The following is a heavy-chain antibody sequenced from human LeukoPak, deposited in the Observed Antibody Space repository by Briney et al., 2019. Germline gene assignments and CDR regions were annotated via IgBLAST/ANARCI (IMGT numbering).Heavy chain of an antibody. CDR2: INPSGDST. D-gene: IGHD2-21*02. CDR3: ASVLYCGADCYSGRYFFDY. CDR1: GYTFTSYD. Sequence: ASVKVCFKASGYTFTSYDMHWVRQAPGQGLEWMGIINPSGDSTSYAQKFQGRVTMTRDTSTSTVYMELSSLRSEDTAVYYCASVLYCGADCYSGRYFFDYWGQGTLVTVSS. V-gene: IGHV1-46*01. J-gene: IGHJ4*02.